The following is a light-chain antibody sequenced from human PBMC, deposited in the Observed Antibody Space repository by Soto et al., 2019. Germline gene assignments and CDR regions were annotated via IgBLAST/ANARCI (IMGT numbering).Light chain of an antibody. Sequence: QSALTQPTSVSGSPGQSITISCTGNHNDIGTYDYVSWYQQHPGRAPRLLIHGVTTRPSGISGRFSASKSGLTASLTISGLQPEGEADYYCSSFTSNRIYVFGPGTKV. J-gene: IGLJ1*01. CDR3: SSFTSNRIYV. CDR1: HNDIGTYDY. V-gene: IGLV2-14*03. CDR2: GVT.